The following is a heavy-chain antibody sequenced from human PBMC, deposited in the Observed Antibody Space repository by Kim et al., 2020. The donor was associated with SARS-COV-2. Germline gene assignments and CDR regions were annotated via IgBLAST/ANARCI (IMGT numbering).Heavy chain of an antibody. D-gene: IGHD4-4*01. V-gene: IGHV3-43*01. CDR1: GFTFDDYT. Sequence: GGSLRLSCAASGFTFDDYTMHWVRQAPGKGLEWVSLISWDGGSTYYADSVKGRFTISRDNSKNSLYLQMNSLRTEDTALYYCAKDISVTKRSPIPEHYYYYYYGMDVWGQGTTVTVSS. CDR2: ISWDGGST. J-gene: IGHJ6*02. CDR3: AKDISVTKRSPIPEHYYYYYYGMDV.